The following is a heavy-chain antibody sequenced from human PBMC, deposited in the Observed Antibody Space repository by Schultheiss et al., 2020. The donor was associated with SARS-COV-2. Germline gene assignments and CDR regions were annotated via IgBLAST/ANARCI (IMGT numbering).Heavy chain of an antibody. D-gene: IGHD4-23*01. CDR3: ARGYGGNWGGYGMDV. CDR2: IIPIFGTA. J-gene: IGHJ6*02. CDR1: GYTFTSYG. V-gene: IGHV1-69*06. Sequence: SVKVSCKASGYTFTSYGISWVRQAPGQGLEWMGGIIPIFGTANYAQKFQGRVTITADKSTSTAYMELSRLTSDDTAVYYCARGYGGNWGGYGMDVWGQGTTVTVSS.